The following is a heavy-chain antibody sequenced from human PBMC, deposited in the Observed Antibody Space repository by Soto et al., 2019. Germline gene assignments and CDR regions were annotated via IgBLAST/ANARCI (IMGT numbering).Heavy chain of an antibody. J-gene: IGHJ6*03. CDR3: AKDLIPQSPRSYYYYYMDV. V-gene: IGHV3-23*01. CDR2: ISGSGGST. Sequence: GGSLRLSCAASGFTFSSYAISWVRQAPGKGLEWVSAISGSGGSTYYAGSVKGRFTISRDNSKNTLYLQMNSLRAEDTAVYYCAKDLIPQSPRSYYYYYMDVWGKGTTVTVSS. D-gene: IGHD3-16*01. CDR1: GFTFSSYA.